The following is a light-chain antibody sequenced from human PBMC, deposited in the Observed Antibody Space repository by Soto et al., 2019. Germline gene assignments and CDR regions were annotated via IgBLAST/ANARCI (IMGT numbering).Light chain of an antibody. V-gene: IGLV2-14*03. CDR2: DVS. Sequence: QSALTQPASVSGSPGQSITISCTGTSSDVGGYNYVSWYQHHPGKAPKLMIYDVSNRPSGVSNRFSGSKSGNTASLTISGLQAEDEADYYCSSYTYSSTYAVFGGGTKLTVL. CDR3: SSYTYSSTYAV. CDR1: SSDVGGYNY. J-gene: IGLJ2*01.